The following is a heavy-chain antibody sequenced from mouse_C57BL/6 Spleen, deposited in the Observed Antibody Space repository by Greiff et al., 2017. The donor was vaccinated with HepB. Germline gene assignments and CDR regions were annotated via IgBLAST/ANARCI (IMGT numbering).Heavy chain of an antibody. D-gene: IGHD1-1*01. CDR2: IYPGDGDT. J-gene: IGHJ1*03. Sequence: QVQLQQSGPELVKPGASVKISCKASGYAFSSSWMNWVKQRPGKGLEWIGRIYPGDGDTNYNGKFKGKATLTADKSSSTAYMQLSSLTSEDSAVYFCAREMDDYYGSSYYWYFDVWGTGTTVTVSS. CDR1: GYAFSSSW. V-gene: IGHV1-82*01. CDR3: AREMDDYYGSSYYWYFDV.